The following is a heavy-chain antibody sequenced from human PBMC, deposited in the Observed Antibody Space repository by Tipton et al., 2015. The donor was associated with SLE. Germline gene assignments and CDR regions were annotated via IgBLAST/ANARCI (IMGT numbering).Heavy chain of an antibody. CDR3: AKFEKTTDFYLDS. CDR1: GFTFSSYA. CDR2: ISGGGGST. J-gene: IGHJ4*02. D-gene: IGHD1/OR15-1a*01. V-gene: IGHV3-23*01. Sequence: SLRLSCATSGFTFSSYALSWVRRAPGKGLEWVSAISGGGGSTYYADFVKGRFSISIDKSKKTLFLQMNSLRVDDTATYYCAKFEKTTDFYLDSWGQGTLASVSS.